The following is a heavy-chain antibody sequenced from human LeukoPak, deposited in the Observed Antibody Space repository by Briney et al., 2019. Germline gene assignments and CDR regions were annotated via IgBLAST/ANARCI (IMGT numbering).Heavy chain of an antibody. Sequence: PSETLSLTCTVSGGSISNNYWNWIRQPAGKGLEWIGRIYTSGSIDYNSSFESRVTMSVDTSKNQFSLKLSSVTAADTAVYYCARSNYVWGSYRPRQSDAFDIWGQGTMVTVSS. J-gene: IGHJ3*02. CDR2: IYTSGSI. CDR1: GGSISNNY. D-gene: IGHD3-16*02. CDR3: ARSNYVWGSYRPRQSDAFDI. V-gene: IGHV4-4*07.